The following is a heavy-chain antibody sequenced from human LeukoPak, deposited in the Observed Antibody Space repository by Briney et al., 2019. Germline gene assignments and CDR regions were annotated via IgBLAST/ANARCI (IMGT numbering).Heavy chain of an antibody. J-gene: IGHJ4*02. CDR3: ARAREGVYYDFWSGYYTGIYFDY. CDR1: GFTFSDYY. CDR2: ISSSGSTI. D-gene: IGHD3-3*01. Sequence: SGGSLRLSCAASGFTFSDYYMSWIRQAPGKGLEWVSYISSSGSTIYYADSVKGRFTISRDNAKNSLYLQMNSLRAEDTAVYYCARAREGVYYDFWSGYYTGIYFDYWGQGTLVTVSS. V-gene: IGHV3-11*04.